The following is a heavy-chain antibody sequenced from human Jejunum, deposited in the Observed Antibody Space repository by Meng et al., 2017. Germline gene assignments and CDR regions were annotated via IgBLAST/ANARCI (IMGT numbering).Heavy chain of an antibody. V-gene: IGHV4-39*07. J-gene: IGHJ5*02. CDR2: IYHTGNT. CDR1: GGSITTSSDY. D-gene: IGHD2-2*01. Sequence: QLQLQESGPGLLKPSETLSLTCTVSGGSITTSSDYWGWIRQSPGKGLEWIGTIYHTGNTYYTPSLKSRVTISVDTSKNQFSLKLSSVTAADTAVYYCARGHQVDPWGPGTLVTVSS. CDR3: ARGHQVDP.